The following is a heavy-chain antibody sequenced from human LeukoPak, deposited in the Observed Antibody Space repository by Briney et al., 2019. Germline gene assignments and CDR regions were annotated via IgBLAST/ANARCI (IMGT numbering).Heavy chain of an antibody. CDR1: GGSISSGDYY. J-gene: IGHJ4*02. Sequence: SETLSLTCTVSGGSISSGDYYWSWIHQPPGKGLEWIGYIYYSGGTYYNPSLTSRVTISVDTSKNQFSLKLSSVTAADTAVYYCARDDHSSGWYYGFDYWGQGTLVTVSS. CDR3: ARDDHSSGWYYGFDY. V-gene: IGHV4-30-4*01. CDR2: IYYSGGT. D-gene: IGHD6-19*01.